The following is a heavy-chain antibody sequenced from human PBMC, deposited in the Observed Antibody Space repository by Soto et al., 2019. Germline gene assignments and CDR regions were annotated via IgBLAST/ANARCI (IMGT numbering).Heavy chain of an antibody. Sequence: QVQLVQSGAEVKKPGSSVKVSCKASGGTFSSYAISWVRQAPGQGLEWMGGIIPIFGTANYAQKFQGRVTITADKPTSTAYMELSSLGSEDTAVYYCARDLGGSGSYSPLDYGMDVWGQGTPVTVSS. J-gene: IGHJ6*02. CDR2: IIPIFGTA. D-gene: IGHD3-10*01. V-gene: IGHV1-69*06. CDR3: ARDLGGSGSYSPLDYGMDV. CDR1: GGTFSSYA.